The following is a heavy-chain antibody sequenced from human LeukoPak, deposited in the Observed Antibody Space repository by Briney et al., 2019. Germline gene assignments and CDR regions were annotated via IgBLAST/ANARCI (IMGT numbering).Heavy chain of an antibody. D-gene: IGHD4-17*01. CDR3: ARDLVTVTKGFDI. CDR2: ISYIGRT. Sequence: SETLSLTCAVSDDSFSSHYWTWIRQPPGKGLEWIGYISYIGRTNYDPSLKSRVTISIDTSKNQFSLKLTSVTAADTAVYYCARDLVTVTKGFDIWGQGTMVSVSS. J-gene: IGHJ3*02. V-gene: IGHV4-59*11. CDR1: DDSFSSHY.